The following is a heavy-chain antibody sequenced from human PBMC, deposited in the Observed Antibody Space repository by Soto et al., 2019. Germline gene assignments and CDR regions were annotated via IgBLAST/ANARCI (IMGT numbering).Heavy chain of an antibody. CDR3: ANRPYSSRSNPVNYYYYGMDV. D-gene: IGHD6-13*01. CDR1: GFTFSSYA. CDR2: ISGSGGST. J-gene: IGHJ6*02. Sequence: EVQLLESGGGLVQPGGSLRLSCAASGFTFSSYAMSWVRQATGKGLEWVSAISGSGGSTYYADSVKGRFTISRDNSKNTLYLQMNSLRAEDTAVYYCANRPYSSRSNPVNYYYYGMDVWGQGTTVTVSS. V-gene: IGHV3-23*01.